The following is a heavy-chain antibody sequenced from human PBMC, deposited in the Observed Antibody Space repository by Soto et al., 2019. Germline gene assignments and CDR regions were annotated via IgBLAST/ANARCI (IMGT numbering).Heavy chain of an antibody. D-gene: IGHD3-22*01. V-gene: IGHV2-5*02. CDR3: AHSLGYYYDSPAGYYYYGMDV. CDR1: GFSLSTSGVG. Sequence: SGPTLMNPTQTLTLTCTFSGFSLSTSGVGVGWIRQPPGKALEWLALIYWDDDKRYSPSLKSRLTITKDTSKNQVVLTMTNMDPVDTATYYCAHSLGYYYDSPAGYYYYGMDVWGQGTTVTVS. CDR2: IYWDDDK. J-gene: IGHJ6*02.